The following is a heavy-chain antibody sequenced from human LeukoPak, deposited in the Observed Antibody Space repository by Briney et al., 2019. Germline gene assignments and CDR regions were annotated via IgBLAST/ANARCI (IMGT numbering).Heavy chain of an antibody. D-gene: IGHD3-22*01. Sequence: GGSLRLSCAASGFTFSSYAMHWVRQAPGKGLEYVSAISSNGGSTYYANSVKGRFTISRDNSKNTLYLQMGSLRAEDMAVYYCPRSLQYSSGYYLPYYYYMDVWGKGTTVTVSS. CDR1: GFTFSSYA. CDR3: PRSLQYSSGYYLPYYYYMDV. CDR2: ISSNGGST. J-gene: IGHJ6*03. V-gene: IGHV3-64*01.